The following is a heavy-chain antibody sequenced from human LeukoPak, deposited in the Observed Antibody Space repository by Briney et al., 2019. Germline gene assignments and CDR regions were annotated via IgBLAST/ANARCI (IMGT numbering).Heavy chain of an antibody. J-gene: IGHJ4*02. CDR1: GGSISSYY. D-gene: IGHD6-19*01. V-gene: IGHV4-59*01. Sequence: SETLSLTCTVSGGSISSYYWSWIRQPPGKGLGWIGYIYYSGSTNYNPSLKSRVTISVDTSKNQFSLKLSSVTAADTAVYYCARVGSGWTFDYWGQGTLVTVSS. CDR2: IYYSGST. CDR3: ARVGSGWTFDY.